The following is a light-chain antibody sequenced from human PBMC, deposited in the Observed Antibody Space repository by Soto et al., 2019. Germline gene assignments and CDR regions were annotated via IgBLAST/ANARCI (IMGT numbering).Light chain of an antibody. CDR1: SSDVGGYNY. J-gene: IGLJ3*02. V-gene: IGLV2-14*01. CDR2: EVS. Sequence: QSALTQPASVSGSPVQSITISCTGTSSDVGGYNYVSWYQQHPGKAPKLMIHEVSNRPSGVSNRFSGSKFGNTASLTISRLQAVDEPDYYCSSYTSSSTLVFGGGTKLTVL. CDR3: SSYTSSSTLV.